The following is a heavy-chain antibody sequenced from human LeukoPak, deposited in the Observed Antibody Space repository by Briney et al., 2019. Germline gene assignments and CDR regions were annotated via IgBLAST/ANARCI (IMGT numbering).Heavy chain of an antibody. V-gene: IGHV3-30*02. Sequence: GGSLRLSCAASGFTFSSYGMHWVRQAPGKGLEWVAFIRYDGSNKYYADSVKGRFTISRDNSKNTLLLQMNSLRAEDTAVYYCAKDPTCDFWSGYPRNDAFDIWGQGTMVTVSS. CDR1: GFTFSSYG. D-gene: IGHD3-3*01. J-gene: IGHJ3*02. CDR3: AKDPTCDFWSGYPRNDAFDI. CDR2: IRYDGSNK.